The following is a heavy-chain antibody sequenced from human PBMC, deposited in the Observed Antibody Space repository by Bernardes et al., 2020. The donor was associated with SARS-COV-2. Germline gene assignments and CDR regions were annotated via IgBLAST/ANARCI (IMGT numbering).Heavy chain of an antibody. CDR2: VNDYGTRT. CDR3: VKDRSGTYAFDF. J-gene: IGHJ4*02. Sequence: GRSLIRSCLASGFAFSSSAMHWVRQAPGRGLEYVSGVNDYGTRTHYGDSVKGRFSISRDDSKNTVHLQMSSLRVEDTAVYYCVKDRSGTYAFDFWGQGILVTVSS. CDR1: GFAFSSSA. D-gene: IGHD1-26*01. V-gene: IGHV3-64D*06.